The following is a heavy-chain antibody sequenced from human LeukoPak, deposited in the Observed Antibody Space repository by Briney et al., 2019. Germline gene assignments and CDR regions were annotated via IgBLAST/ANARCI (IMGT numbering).Heavy chain of an antibody. D-gene: IGHD3-10*01. J-gene: IGHJ4*02. Sequence: PSETLSLTCAVYGGSFSGYYWSWIRQPPGKGLEWIGEINHSGSTNYNPSLKSRVTISVDTSKIQFSLKLSSVTAADTAVYYCARVNYYGSGSYNDYWGQGTLVTVSS. V-gene: IGHV4-34*01. CDR2: INHSGST. CDR1: GGSFSGYY. CDR3: ARVNYYGSGSYNDY.